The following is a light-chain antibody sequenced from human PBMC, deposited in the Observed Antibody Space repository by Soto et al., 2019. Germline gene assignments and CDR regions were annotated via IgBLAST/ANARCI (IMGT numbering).Light chain of an antibody. Sequence: DIQMTQSPSTVSASVGDRVTMTXRASQSISAWFAWYKQKPGQATNXXIDXASSLEGVVPSMFSGSGSETEITITISSLQPDDVETYCCQQYNSYWTFGQGTKVDI. CDR1: QSISAW. CDR3: QQYNSYWT. CDR2: XAS. V-gene: IGKV1-5*03. J-gene: IGKJ1*01.